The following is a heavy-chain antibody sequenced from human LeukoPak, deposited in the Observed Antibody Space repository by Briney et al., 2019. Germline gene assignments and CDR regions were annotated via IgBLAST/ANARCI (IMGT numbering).Heavy chain of an antibody. J-gene: IGHJ4*02. Sequence: PGGSLRLSCAASGFTFSTYGMHWVRQAPGKGLEWVAFIRYDGSNKYYADSVKGRFTISRDNSRNTLYLQMNSLSTEDTAVYYCAKGPPSYCSSTSCYLYYFDYWGQGTLVTVSS. CDR3: AKGPPSYCSSTSCYLYYFDY. CDR1: GFTFSTYG. D-gene: IGHD2-2*01. V-gene: IGHV3-30*02. CDR2: IRYDGSNK.